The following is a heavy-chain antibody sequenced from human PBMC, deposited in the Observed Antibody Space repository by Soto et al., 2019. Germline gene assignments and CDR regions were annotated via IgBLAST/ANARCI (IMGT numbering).Heavy chain of an antibody. CDR1: GFTFSSYS. Sequence: EVQLVESGGGLVQPGGSLRLSCAASGFTFSSYSMNWVRQAPGKGLEWVSYISSSSSTIYYADSVKGRFTISRDNAKNSLYLLINSLEDGDTSVYYCARDGGSLNWFDPWGQGTLVTVSS. CDR2: ISSSSSTI. V-gene: IGHV3-48*02. CDR3: ARDGGSLNWFDP. J-gene: IGHJ5*02. D-gene: IGHD1-26*01.